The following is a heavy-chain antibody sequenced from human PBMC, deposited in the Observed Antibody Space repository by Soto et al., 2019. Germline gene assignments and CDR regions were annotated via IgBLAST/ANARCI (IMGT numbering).Heavy chain of an antibody. D-gene: IGHD3-9*01. J-gene: IGHJ5*02. CDR1: GGTFSSYA. CDR2: IIPIFGTA. V-gene: IGHV1-69*01. Sequence: QVQLVQSGAEVKKPGSSVKVSCKASGGTFSSYAISWVRQAPGQRLEWMGGIIPIFGTANYAQKFQGRVTITADESTSTAYMELSSLRSEDTALYYCARDLEYYDILTGYYRGAGLDPWSQGTMITVSS. CDR3: ARDLEYYDILTGYYRGAGLDP.